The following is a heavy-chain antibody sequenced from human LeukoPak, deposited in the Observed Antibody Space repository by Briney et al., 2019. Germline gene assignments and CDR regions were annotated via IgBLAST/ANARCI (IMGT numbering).Heavy chain of an antibody. CDR3: ARGSGLTCGGDCYSFLGYYYYYYYYMDV. D-gene: IGHD2-21*02. V-gene: IGHV1-8*02. J-gene: IGHJ6*03. CDR2: MNPNSGNT. CDR1: GYTFTGYY. Sequence: GASVKVSCKASGYTFTGYYMHWVRQATGQGLEWMGWMNPNSGNTGYAQKFQGRVTMTRNTSISTAYMELSSLRSEDTAVYYCARGSGLTCGGDCYSFLGYYYYYYYYMDVWGKGTTVTVSS.